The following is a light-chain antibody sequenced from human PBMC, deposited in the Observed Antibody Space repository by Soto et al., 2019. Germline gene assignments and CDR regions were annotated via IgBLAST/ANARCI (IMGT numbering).Light chain of an antibody. Sequence: QPVLTQPPSVSGAPGQRVTIPCTGSSSNIGAGYDVHWYQQLPGTVPKLLIYGNSNRPSGVPDRFSGSKSGTSASLAITGLQAEDEADYYCQSYDSSRSDVFGTGTKVTVL. J-gene: IGLJ1*01. CDR1: SSNIGAGYD. V-gene: IGLV1-40*01. CDR3: QSYDSSRSDV. CDR2: GNS.